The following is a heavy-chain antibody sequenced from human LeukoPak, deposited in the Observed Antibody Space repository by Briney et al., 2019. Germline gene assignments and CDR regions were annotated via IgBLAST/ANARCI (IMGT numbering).Heavy chain of an antibody. J-gene: IGHJ6*02. CDR1: GGSISSGSYY. Sequence: SQTLSLTCTVSGGSISSGSYYWSWSWQPAGKGLEWIVRIYTSGSTHNNPSLKSRVTITVDTSKNQFSLKLSSVSAADTAVYYCARASGPYDFWSGYGNYYYYGMDVWGQGTTVTVSS. CDR3: ARASGPYDFWSGYGNYYYYGMDV. D-gene: IGHD3-3*01. CDR2: IYTSGST. V-gene: IGHV4-61*02.